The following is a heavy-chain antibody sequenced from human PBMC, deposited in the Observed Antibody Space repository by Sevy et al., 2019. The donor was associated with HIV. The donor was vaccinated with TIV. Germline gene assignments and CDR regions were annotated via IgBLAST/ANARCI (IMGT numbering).Heavy chain of an antibody. CDR1: GYSFTSYW. J-gene: IGHJ4*02. V-gene: IGHV5-51*01. Sequence: GESLKISCKGSGYSFTSYWIGWVRQMPGKGLEWMGIIYPGDSDTRYSPSFQGQVTISADKSISTAYLQWSSLKASETAMYYCARHYYYGSGSLEIGDYWGQGTLVTVSS. CDR3: ARHYYYGSGSLEIGDY. CDR2: IYPGDSDT. D-gene: IGHD3-10*01.